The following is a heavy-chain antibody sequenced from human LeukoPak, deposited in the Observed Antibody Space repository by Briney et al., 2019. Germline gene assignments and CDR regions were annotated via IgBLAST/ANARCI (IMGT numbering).Heavy chain of an antibody. CDR2: VYYNGST. J-gene: IGHJ5*02. Sequence: PSETLSLTCTVSGGSIGLYHWTWIRQPPGKGLEWIGYVYYNGSTKYNLSLKSRVTISIDTSKNQFSLKLNSLTAADSAVYYCARDRAAGSDWLDPWGQGTLVTVLS. CDR1: GGSIGLYH. V-gene: IGHV4-59*01. CDR3: ARDRAAGSDWLDP. D-gene: IGHD3-10*01.